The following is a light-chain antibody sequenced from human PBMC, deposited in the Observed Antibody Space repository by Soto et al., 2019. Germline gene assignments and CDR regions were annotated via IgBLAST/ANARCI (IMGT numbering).Light chain of an antibody. V-gene: IGLV1-40*01. J-gene: IGLJ3*02. Sequence: QSGLTQPPSVSGAPGQRVTLSCTGNSSNLGAGYDVHWYQQLPGAAPQLVIFGNRNRPSGVPERFSGSKSGTSASLAITGRQAEEEADYYCQAYDYSLTASVFGGGTKLTVL. CDR3: QAYDYSLTASV. CDR1: SSNLGAGYD. CDR2: GNR.